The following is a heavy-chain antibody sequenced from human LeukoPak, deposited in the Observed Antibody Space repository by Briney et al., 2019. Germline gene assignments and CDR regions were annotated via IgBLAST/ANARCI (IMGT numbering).Heavy chain of an antibody. CDR3: ARVTGSIDY. J-gene: IGHJ4*02. CDR1: GYTFSSYD. Sequence: GASVKVSCKASGYTFSSYDLNTVRQAPGPGLERMGWLNHNSGKIGYAQNFQGRLTMTRDSSINTAYMELSTLRSEYTAVYYCARVTGSIDYWGQGTLVTVSS. CDR2: LNHNSGKI. D-gene: IGHD1-26*01. V-gene: IGHV1-8*01.